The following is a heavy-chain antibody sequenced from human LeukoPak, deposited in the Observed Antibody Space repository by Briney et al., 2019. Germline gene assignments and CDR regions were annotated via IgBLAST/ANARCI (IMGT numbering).Heavy chain of an antibody. CDR1: GDSVSGSPAV. D-gene: IGHD3-10*01. V-gene: IGHV6-1*01. CDR3: ARGAVRGGTNFDY. J-gene: IGHJ4*02. CDR2: AYYRSKWYI. Sequence: SQTPSLTCAISGDSVSGSPAVWNWIRQSPSRGLEWLGRAYYRSKWYIDYAVSVKGRITITPDTSKNQFSLQLNSVTPEDTAVYYCARGAVRGGTNFDYWGQGTFVTVSS.